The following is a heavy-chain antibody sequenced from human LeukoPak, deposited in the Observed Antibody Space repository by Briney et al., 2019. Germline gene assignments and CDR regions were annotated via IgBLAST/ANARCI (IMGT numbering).Heavy chain of an antibody. CDR1: GFTFSNFG. CDR2: IRYDGTNT. CDR3: AKGPTSYGHYFDY. V-gene: IGHV3-30*02. D-gene: IGHD2-2*01. J-gene: IGHJ4*02. Sequence: GGSLRLSCAASGFTFSNFGVHWVRQAPGKGLEWVTFIRYDGTNTYYADSVKGRFTISRDNSKNTLHLQMNSLRGDDTAVYYCAKGPTSYGHYFDYWGQGALVTVSS.